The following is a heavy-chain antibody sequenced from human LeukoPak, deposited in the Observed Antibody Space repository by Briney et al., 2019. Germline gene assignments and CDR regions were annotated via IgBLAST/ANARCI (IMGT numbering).Heavy chain of an antibody. CDR2: ISYDGSNK. CDR1: GFTFSSYG. D-gene: IGHD3-10*01. CDR3: AKVWNWVSYYPGRGDAFDI. Sequence: QPGRSLRLSCAASGFTFSSYGMHWVRQAPGKGLEWVAVISYDGSNKYYADSVKGRLTISRDNSKNTLYLQMNSLRAEDTAVYYCAKVWNWVSYYPGRGDAFDIWGQGTMVTVSS. J-gene: IGHJ3*02. V-gene: IGHV3-30*18.